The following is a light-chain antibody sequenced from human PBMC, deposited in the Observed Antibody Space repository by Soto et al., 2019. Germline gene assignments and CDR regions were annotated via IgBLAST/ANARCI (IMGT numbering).Light chain of an antibody. CDR1: QSISNY. CDR2: IAS. V-gene: IGKV1-39*01. J-gene: IGKJ5*01. CDR3: QQSYNTPLT. Sequence: DIQMTQSASSLSASXXDRVTITCRASQSISNYLNWYQQKPGKAPKXXIYIASSLHNGVPSRFSGSGAGTDFTLTISSLQPEDFATYFCQQSYNTPLTFGQGTRLEIK.